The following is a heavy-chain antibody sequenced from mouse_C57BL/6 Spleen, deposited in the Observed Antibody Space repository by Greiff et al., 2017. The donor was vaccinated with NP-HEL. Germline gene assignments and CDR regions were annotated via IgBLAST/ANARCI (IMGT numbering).Heavy chain of an antibody. CDR1: GFTFSSYA. D-gene: IGHD3-3*01. CDR3: AREGDVAY. J-gene: IGHJ3*01. V-gene: IGHV5-4*01. CDR2: ISDGGSYT. Sequence: EVKLVESGGGLVKPGGSLKLSCAASGFTFSSYAMSWVRQTPEKRLEWVATISDGGSYTYYPDNVKGRFTISRDNAKNNLYLQMSHLKSEDTAMYYCAREGDVAYWGQGTLVTVSA.